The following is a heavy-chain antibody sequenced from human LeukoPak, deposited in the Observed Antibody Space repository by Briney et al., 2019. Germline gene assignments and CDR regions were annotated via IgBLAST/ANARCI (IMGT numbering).Heavy chain of an antibody. Sequence: ASMTVSCKASGYAFSGHFIHWVRQAPGQGLEWMGRINPNSGDTNYAQKFQGRVTMTWDTSSSTSYMELSRLRSDDTAMYYCARDSGVLGDPLDYWGQGTLVTVSS. J-gene: IGHJ4*02. CDR3: ARDSGVLGDPLDY. CDR1: GYAFSGHF. D-gene: IGHD3-16*01. V-gene: IGHV1-2*06. CDR2: INPNSGDT.